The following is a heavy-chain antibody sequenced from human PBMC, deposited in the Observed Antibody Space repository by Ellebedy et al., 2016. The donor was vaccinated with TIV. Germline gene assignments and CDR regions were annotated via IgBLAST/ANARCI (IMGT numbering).Heavy chain of an antibody. J-gene: IGHJ4*02. CDR1: GFSLRPSAVG. D-gene: IGHD5-18*01. V-gene: IGHV4-30-4*08. CDR2: LYYSGST. CDR3: ARVTWIQLWSYFDY. Sequence: SGPTLVKPTQTLTLTCTFSGFSLRPSAVGVGWIRQPPGKGLEWTGYLYYSGSTHYNPSLKSRGPISVDTSKNQFSLKLSSVTAADTAVYYCARVTWIQLWSYFDYWGQGTLVTVSS.